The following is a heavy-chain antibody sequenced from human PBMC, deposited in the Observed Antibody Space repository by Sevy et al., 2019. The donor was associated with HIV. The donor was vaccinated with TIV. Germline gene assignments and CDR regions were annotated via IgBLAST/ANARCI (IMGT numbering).Heavy chain of an antibody. V-gene: IGHV3-7*01. CDR2: IKQDGSEK. J-gene: IGHJ4*02. Sequence: GGCLRLSCAASGFTFSSYGMSWVRQAPGKGLEWVANIKQDGSEKYYVDSVKGRFTISIDIAKNSLYLQMNSLRAEDTAVYYCARDVSGGHWDSGADYWGQGTLVTVSS. D-gene: IGHD4-17*01. CDR3: ARDVSGGHWDSGADY. CDR1: GFTFSSYG.